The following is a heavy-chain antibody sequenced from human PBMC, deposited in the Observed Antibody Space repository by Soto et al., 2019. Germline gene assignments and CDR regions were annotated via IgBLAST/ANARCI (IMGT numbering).Heavy chain of an antibody. CDR3: AREIAARL. D-gene: IGHD6-6*01. V-gene: IGHV3-7*01. CDR2: IKQDGSEE. CDR1: GFTFSSYW. J-gene: IGHJ6*04. Sequence: EVQLVESGGGLVRAGGYLRHSCAAYGFTFSSYWMSWFRQAPGKGLEWVANIKQDGSEENYVDSVKGRFTISRDNAKNALYLQMNSLIVEDTAVYYCAREIAARLWGKGTTVTVSS.